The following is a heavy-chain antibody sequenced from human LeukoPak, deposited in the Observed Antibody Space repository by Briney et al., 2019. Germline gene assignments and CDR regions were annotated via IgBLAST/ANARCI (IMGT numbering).Heavy chain of an antibody. CDR3: GNSRGSYV. J-gene: IGHJ4*02. D-gene: IGHD3-16*01. CDR2: SGSISDYV. Sequence: GWSLRLSCAASGFTFNTCTMNWVRQTPGKGLEWVSSSGSISDYVSYADSVKGRFTISRDNAKNSVYLQMNSLRVEEMGVYYCGNSRGSYVWGQGTLVTVSS. CDR1: GFTFNTCT. V-gene: IGHV3-21*01.